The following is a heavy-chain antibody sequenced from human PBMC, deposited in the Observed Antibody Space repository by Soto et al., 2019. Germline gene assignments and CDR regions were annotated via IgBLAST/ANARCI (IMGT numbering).Heavy chain of an antibody. V-gene: IGHV4-59*01. CDR3: AKYRRTEAEGFTLDY. D-gene: IGHD6-13*01. J-gene: IGHJ4*02. CDR1: GDSINNYY. Sequence: SETLSLTCTVSGDSINNYYWSWIRQPPGKRLEWVGYIYYTGSTTYNPSLESRVTMSVDTSKNQFSLKLSSVNAADTAVYYCAKYRRTEAEGFTLDYWGRGTLVTVSS. CDR2: IYYTGST.